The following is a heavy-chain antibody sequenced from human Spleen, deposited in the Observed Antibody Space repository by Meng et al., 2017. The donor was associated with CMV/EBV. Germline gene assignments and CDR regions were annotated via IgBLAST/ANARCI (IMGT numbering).Heavy chain of an antibody. J-gene: IGHJ4*02. D-gene: IGHD2-8*01. CDR3: AKSHLEACTSFCATDF. CDR2: ISSNGGSN. CDR1: FAFNTFA. Sequence: FAFNTFAWIWFCQAPGKGLESVSVISSNGGSNSDAVTVRCRFSSSSDNSTITLFLQMNSLEAEDTAVYFCAKSHLEACTSFCATDFWGQGTLVTVSS. V-gene: IGHV3-23*01.